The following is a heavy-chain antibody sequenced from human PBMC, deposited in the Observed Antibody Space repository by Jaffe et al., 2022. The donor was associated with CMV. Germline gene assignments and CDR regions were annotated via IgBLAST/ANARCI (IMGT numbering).Heavy chain of an antibody. D-gene: IGHD3-22*01. J-gene: IGHJ2*01. Sequence: QLQLQESGPGLVKPSETLSLTCTVSGGSISSSSYYWGWIRQPPGKGLEWIGSIYYSGSTYYNPSLKSRVTISVDTSKNQFSLKLSSVTAADTAVYYCASGGYYYDSSGPYRLGYFDLWGRGTLVTVSS. CDR3: ASGGYYYDSSGPYRLGYFDL. CDR1: GGSISSSSYY. V-gene: IGHV4-39*01. CDR2: IYYSGST.